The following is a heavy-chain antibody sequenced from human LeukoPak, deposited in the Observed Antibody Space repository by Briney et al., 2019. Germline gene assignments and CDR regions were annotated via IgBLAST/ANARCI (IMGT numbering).Heavy chain of an antibody. CDR1: GFTFSSYW. J-gene: IGHJ4*02. Sequence: PGGSLRLSCAASGFTFSSYWMHWVRQAPGKGLVWVSRINSDGSSTSYADSVKGRFTISRDNAKNTLYLQMNSLRAEDTAVYYCSSAKYYYDSSGYYSGNYYFDYWGQGTLVTVSS. D-gene: IGHD3-22*01. CDR2: INSDGSST. CDR3: SSAKYYYDSSGYYSGNYYFDY. V-gene: IGHV3-74*01.